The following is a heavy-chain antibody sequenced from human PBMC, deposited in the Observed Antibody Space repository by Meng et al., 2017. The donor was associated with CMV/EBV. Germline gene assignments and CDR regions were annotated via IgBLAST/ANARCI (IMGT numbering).Heavy chain of an antibody. V-gene: IGHV3-11*05. Sequence: LSCSFLGSFRPPPGEGLEWLSDISSTSIHTNYADSVKGRFTISRVNAKNPLFRQMNSLRAEDTDIYYCATAGLRWTTVQSTLDSWGQGTLVTVSS. D-gene: IGHD1-1*01. J-gene: IGHJ4*02. CDR3: ATAGLRWTTVQSTLDS. CDR2: ISSTSIHT. CDR1: LSCSF.